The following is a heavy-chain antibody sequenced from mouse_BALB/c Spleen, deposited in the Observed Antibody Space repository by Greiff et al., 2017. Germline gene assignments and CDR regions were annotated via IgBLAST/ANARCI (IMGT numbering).Heavy chain of an antibody. CDR2: IDPANGNT. CDR1: GFNIKDTY. J-gene: IGHJ3*01. V-gene: IGHV14-3*02. CDR3: AYYDYDGGFAY. D-gene: IGHD2-4*01. Sequence: VQLQQSGAELVKPGASVKLSCTASGFNIKDTYMHWVKQRPEQGLEWIGRIDPANGNTKYDPKFQGKATITADTSSNTAYLQLSSLTSEDTAVYYCAYYDYDGGFAYWGQGTLVTVAA.